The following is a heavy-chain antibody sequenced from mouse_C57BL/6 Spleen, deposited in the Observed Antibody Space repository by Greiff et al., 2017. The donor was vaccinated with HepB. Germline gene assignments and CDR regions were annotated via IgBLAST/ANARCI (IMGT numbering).Heavy chain of an antibody. J-gene: IGHJ2*01. D-gene: IGHD1-1*01. CDR1: GYAFTNYL. Sequence: VQLKESGAELVRPGTSVKVSCKASGYAFTNYLIEWVKQRPGQGLEWIGVINPGSGGTNYNEKFKGKATLTADKSSSTAYMQLSSLTSEDSAVYFCARRGFTTVVEYYFDYWGQGTTLTVSS. CDR2: INPGSGGT. CDR3: ARRGFTTVVEYYFDY. V-gene: IGHV1-54*01.